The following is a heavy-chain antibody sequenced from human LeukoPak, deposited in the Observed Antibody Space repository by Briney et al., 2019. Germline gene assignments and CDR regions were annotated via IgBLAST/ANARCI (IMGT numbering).Heavy chain of an antibody. CDR1: GYTFTRYG. CDR2: ISASNGNT. CDR3: ARDFYSGTSGGSYYFQY. J-gene: IGHJ4*02. D-gene: IGHD3-22*01. V-gene: IGHV1-18*01. Sequence: ASVKVSCKASGYTFTRYGISWVRQAPGQRLEWMGWISASNGNTNYAQKFLGRVTLTTDTSTSTAYMELRSLRSDDSAVFFCARDFYSGTSGGSYYFQYWGQGTLVTVSS.